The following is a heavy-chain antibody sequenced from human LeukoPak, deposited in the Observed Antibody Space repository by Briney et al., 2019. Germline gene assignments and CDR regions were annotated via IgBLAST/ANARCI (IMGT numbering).Heavy chain of an antibody. D-gene: IGHD6-13*01. Sequence: SETLSLTCTVSGGSISSYYWSSIRQPAGKGLEWIGRIYTSGSTNYNPSLKSRVTMSVDTSKNQFSLKLSSVTAADTAVYYCARGIAAAFPGWFDPWGQGTLVTVSS. CDR3: ARGIAAAFPGWFDP. CDR1: GGSISSYY. CDR2: IYTSGST. V-gene: IGHV4-4*07. J-gene: IGHJ5*02.